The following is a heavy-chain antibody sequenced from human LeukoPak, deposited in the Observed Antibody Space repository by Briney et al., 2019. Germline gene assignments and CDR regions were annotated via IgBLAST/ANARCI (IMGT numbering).Heavy chain of an antibody. J-gene: IGHJ4*02. CDR1: GYTFSTYL. V-gene: IGHV1-46*01. Sequence: ASVKVSCKASGYTFSTYLMHWVRQASGQGLEWMGIINPSGGPTTYAQKFQGRVTMTRDMSTSTVYMELSSLTFDDTAVYYCARASTGSGALDYWGQGNLVTVSS. D-gene: IGHD3-10*01. CDR2: INPSGGPT. CDR3: ARASTGSGALDY.